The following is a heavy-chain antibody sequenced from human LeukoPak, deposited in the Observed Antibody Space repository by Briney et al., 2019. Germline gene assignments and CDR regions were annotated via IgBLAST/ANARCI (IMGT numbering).Heavy chain of an antibody. D-gene: IGHD2-8*02. CDR2: IFHSGST. CDR1: GGSISSYH. Sequence: PSETLSLTCRVSGGSISSYHWSWIRQPAGKELEWVGRIFHSGSTDYNPSLKSRVTMSVDTSKNQFSLNMTSVTAADTAVYYCARVGPPVLVVYAYWFDPWGQGTLVTVSS. J-gene: IGHJ5*02. V-gene: IGHV4-4*07. CDR3: ARVGPPVLVVYAYWFDP.